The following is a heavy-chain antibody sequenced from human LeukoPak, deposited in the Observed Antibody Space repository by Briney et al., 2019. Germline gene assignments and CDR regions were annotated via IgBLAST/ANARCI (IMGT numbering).Heavy chain of an antibody. Sequence: GGSLRLSCAAPGFTFSSYGMHWVRQAPGKGLEWAAVISYDGSNRYYADYVKGRFTITRDNSKNTLYLQMNSRRAEDTAGYYLAKGLAVAGLAIDYWGQGTLVAVSS. CDR3: AKGLAVAGLAIDY. J-gene: IGHJ4*02. CDR1: GFTFSSYG. V-gene: IGHV3-30*18. CDR2: ISYDGSNR. D-gene: IGHD6-19*01.